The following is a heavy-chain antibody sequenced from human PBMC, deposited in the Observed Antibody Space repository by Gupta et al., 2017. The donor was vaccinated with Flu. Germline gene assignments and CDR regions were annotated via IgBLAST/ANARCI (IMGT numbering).Heavy chain of an antibody. CDR2: IWYDGSNK. CDR3: ARGGSLRRGNTGHFDY. CDR1: GFTFSSYG. J-gene: IGHJ4*02. D-gene: IGHD2-15*01. Sequence: QVQLVESGGGVVQPGRSLRLSCSASGFTFSSYGMHWVRQAPGKGLEWGAVIWYDGSNKYYADSVKGRFTISRDNSKNTLYLQMNSLRAEDTAVYYCARGGSLRRGNTGHFDYWGQGTLVTVSS. V-gene: IGHV3-33*01.